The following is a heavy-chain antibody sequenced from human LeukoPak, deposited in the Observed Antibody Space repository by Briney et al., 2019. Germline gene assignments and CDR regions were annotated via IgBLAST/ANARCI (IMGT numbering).Heavy chain of an antibody. V-gene: IGHV4-39*01. CDR1: GGSISSRSYY. CDR3: ARHKIWDGYGGLFDY. J-gene: IGHJ4*02. Sequence: SEPLSLPCTVSGGSISSRSYYGGWIRQSQGKGLGWICTIYYSVTTYYNPSLKSRVTISADTSKNHFSLKLSSVTAADTAMYYCARHKIWDGYGGLFDYWGQGTLVTVSS. D-gene: IGHD4-23*01. CDR2: IYYSVTT.